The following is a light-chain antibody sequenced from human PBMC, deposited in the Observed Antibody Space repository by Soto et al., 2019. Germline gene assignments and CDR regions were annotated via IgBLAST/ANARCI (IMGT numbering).Light chain of an antibody. Sequence: DIQMTQSPSSLSASVGDRVTITCQASQDINNYLNWYQQKPGKAPKLLIYDASNLEAGVPSRFSGSGSGTHFTLTISSLQPEDIATYYCLQDHEHLTFGGGTRVEIK. V-gene: IGKV1-33*01. CDR2: DAS. CDR3: LQDHEHLT. J-gene: IGKJ4*01. CDR1: QDINNY.